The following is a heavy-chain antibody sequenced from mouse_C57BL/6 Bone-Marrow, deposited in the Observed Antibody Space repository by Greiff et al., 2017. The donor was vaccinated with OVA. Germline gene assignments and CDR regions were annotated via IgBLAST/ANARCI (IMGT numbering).Heavy chain of an antibody. J-gene: IGHJ4*01. CDR2: ISDGGSYT. Sequence: EVQLVESGGGLVKPGGSLKLSCAASGFTFSSYAMSWVRQTPDKRLEWVATISDGGSYTYYPDNVKGRFTISRDNAKNNLYLQMSQLKSEDTDMYYWARDGWSPYYYAMAKWGRGQAATVTS. V-gene: IGHV5-4*01. CDR1: GFTFSSYA. D-gene: IGHD2-3*01. CDR3: ARDGWSPYYYAMAK.